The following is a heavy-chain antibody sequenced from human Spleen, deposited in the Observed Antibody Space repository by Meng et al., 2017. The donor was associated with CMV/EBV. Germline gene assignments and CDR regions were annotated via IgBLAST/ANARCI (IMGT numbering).Heavy chain of an antibody. D-gene: IGHD2-2*01. CDR1: ISSSNL. CDR3: ARDFGGYCSSTSCRYFDY. J-gene: IGHJ4*02. Sequence: ISSSNLWTWVRQVPGKGLEWIGEINHSGSTNYNPSLKSRVTISVDTSKNQFSLKLSSVTAADTAVYYCARDFGGYCSSTSCRYFDYWGQGTLVTVSS. V-gene: IGHV4-4*02. CDR2: INHSGST.